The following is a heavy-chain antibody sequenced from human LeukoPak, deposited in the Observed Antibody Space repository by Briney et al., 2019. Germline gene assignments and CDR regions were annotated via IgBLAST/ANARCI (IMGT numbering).Heavy chain of an antibody. CDR3: ATTLLRASTYMDV. D-gene: IGHD1-1*01. J-gene: IGHJ6*03. CDR1: GFTFSSYA. Sequence: GGSLRLSCAASGFTFSSYAMSWVRQAPGKGLEWVSGISDSGGSTYYADSVKGRFTISRDNSKNTLYLQMNSLRAEDTAVYYCATTLLRASTYMDVWGKGTTVTVSS. CDR2: ISDSGGST. V-gene: IGHV3-23*01.